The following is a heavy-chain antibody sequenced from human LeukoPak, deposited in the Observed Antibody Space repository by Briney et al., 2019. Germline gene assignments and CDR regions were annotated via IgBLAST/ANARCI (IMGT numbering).Heavy chain of an antibody. CDR1: GGSFSGYY. D-gene: IGHD3-10*01. CDR3: ARDYYY. J-gene: IGHJ4*02. V-gene: IGHV4-34*01. CDR2: INHSGST. Sequence: PSETLSLTCAVYGGSFSGYYWSWVRQPPGKGLEWIGEINHSGSTNYNPSLKSRVTISVDTSKNQFPLKLSSVTAADTAVYYCARDYYYWGQGTLVTVSS.